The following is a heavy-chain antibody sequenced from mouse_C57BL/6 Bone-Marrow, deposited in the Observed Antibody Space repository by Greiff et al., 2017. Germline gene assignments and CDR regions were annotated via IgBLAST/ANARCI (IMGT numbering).Heavy chain of an antibody. CDR3: ARDDPYRGAY. V-gene: IGHV1-64*01. CDR2: IHPNSGST. D-gene: IGHD2-10*01. CDR1: GYTFTSYW. Sequence: QVQLQQPGAELVKPGASVKLSCKASGYTFTSYWMHWVKQRPGQGLEWIGMIHPNSGSTNYNEKFKSKATLTLDKSSSTAYMQLSSLTSEASAVYYCARDDPYRGAYWGQGTLVTVSA. J-gene: IGHJ3*01.